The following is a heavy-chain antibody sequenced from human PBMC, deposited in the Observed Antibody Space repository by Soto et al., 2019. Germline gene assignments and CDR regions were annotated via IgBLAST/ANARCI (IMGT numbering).Heavy chain of an antibody. V-gene: IGHV5-10-1*01. CDR1: W. J-gene: IGHJ6*02. CDR3: ASGLLGMDV. CDR2: IDPSDSYT. Sequence: WIRWMLQMPGKGLEWMGRIDPSDSYTNYSPSFQGHVTISADKSISTAYLQWSSLKASDNALYYCASGLLGMDVWGQGTTVTVSS.